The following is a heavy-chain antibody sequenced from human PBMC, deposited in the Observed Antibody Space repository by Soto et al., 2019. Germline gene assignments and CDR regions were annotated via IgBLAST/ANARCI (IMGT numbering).Heavy chain of an antibody. Sequence: GGSLRLSCAPSGFTFSSYWMHWVRQAPGKGLVWVSRIKSDGSSTYYADSVKGRFTISRDNAKNTLYLQMNSLRAEDTAVYYCTRDFDRWGQGTLVTVSS. CDR2: IKSDGSST. CDR1: GFTFSSYW. D-gene: IGHD3-22*01. CDR3: TRDFDR. V-gene: IGHV3-74*01. J-gene: IGHJ4*02.